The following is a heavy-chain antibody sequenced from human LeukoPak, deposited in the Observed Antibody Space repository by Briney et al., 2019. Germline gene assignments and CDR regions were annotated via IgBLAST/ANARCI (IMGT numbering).Heavy chain of an antibody. V-gene: IGHV5-51*01. D-gene: IGHD3-10*01. Sequence: GESLKISCKASGYRFTNNCIGWVRQMPGEGLEWMGIICLGDSDTRYSPSFQGQVIISVATSIDTAYLQWSSLKASDSAMYYCARAVDGTLWWGQGTLVTVSS. CDR1: GYRFTNNC. J-gene: IGHJ4*02. CDR3: ARAVDGTLW. CDR2: ICLGDSDT.